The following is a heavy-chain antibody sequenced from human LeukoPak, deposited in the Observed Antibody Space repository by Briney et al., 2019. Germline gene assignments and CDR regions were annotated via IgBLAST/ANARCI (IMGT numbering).Heavy chain of an antibody. Sequence: ASVRVSCKASGYTFTSYYMHWVRQAPGQGLEWMGIINPSGGSTSYAQKFQGRVTMTRDTSTSTVYMELSSLRSGDTAVYYCARTIAAAGSLVWFDPWGQGTLVTVSS. V-gene: IGHV1-46*01. CDR2: INPSGGST. D-gene: IGHD6-13*01. CDR1: GYTFTSYY. CDR3: ARTIAAAGSLVWFDP. J-gene: IGHJ5*02.